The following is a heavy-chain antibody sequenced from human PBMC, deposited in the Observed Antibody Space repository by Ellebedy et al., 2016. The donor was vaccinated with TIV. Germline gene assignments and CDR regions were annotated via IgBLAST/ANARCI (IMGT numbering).Heavy chain of an antibody. Sequence: AASVKVSCKASGYTFTSHYLHWVRQAPGEGFEWMGIINPYSGSTTYAQKFQGRVTMTRDTSTSTIYMELSSLRSEDTAVYYCARPNCSGGSCYRFDPWGQGTLVTVSS. CDR3: ARPNCSGGSCYRFDP. D-gene: IGHD2-15*01. CDR1: GYTFTSHY. CDR2: INPYSGST. V-gene: IGHV1-46*01. J-gene: IGHJ5*02.